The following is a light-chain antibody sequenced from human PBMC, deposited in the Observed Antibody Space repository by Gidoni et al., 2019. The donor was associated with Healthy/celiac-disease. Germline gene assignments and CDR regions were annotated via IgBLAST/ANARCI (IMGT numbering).Light chain of an antibody. V-gene: IGKV3-11*01. J-gene: IGKJ1*01. Sequence: EIVLTQSPATLSLSPGERATLSCRASQSVSSYLAWYQQKPGQAPRLLIYDASNRATGIPARFSGSGSGTDFTLTISSLEPEDFAVYYCQQRSNWHRTFGQGTKVEIK. CDR1: QSVSSY. CDR2: DAS. CDR3: QQRSNWHRT.